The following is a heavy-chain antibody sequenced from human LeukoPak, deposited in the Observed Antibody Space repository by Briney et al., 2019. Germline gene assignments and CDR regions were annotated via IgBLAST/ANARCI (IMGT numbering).Heavy chain of an antibody. V-gene: IGHV3-23*01. J-gene: IGHJ4*02. CDR2: ISGSGGST. CDR1: GFTFSSYA. CDR3: AKARRFLEMATINYFDY. Sequence: GGSLSLSCAASGFTFSSYAMSWVRQAPGKGLEWVSAISGSGGSTYYADSVKGRFTISRDNSKNTLYLQMNSLRAEDTAVYYCAKARRFLEMATINYFDYWGQGTLVTVSS. D-gene: IGHD5-24*01.